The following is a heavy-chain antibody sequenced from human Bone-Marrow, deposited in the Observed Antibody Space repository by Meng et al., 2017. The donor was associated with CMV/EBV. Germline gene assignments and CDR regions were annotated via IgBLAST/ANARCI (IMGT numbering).Heavy chain of an antibody. D-gene: IGHD2/OR15-2a*01. Sequence: SETLSLTCTVSGGSISSSSYYWGWIRQPPGKGLEWIGSIYYSGSTYYNPSLKSRVTISVDTSKNQFSLKLSSVTAADTAVYYCARGGTLYTAQYWGQGPLVTGSS. CDR1: GGSISSSSYY. CDR3: ARGGTLYTAQY. J-gene: IGHJ4*02. CDR2: IYYSGST. V-gene: IGHV4-39*01.